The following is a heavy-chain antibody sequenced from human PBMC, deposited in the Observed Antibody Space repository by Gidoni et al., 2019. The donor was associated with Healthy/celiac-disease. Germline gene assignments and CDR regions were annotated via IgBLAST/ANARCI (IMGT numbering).Heavy chain of an antibody. CDR2: IYTSGST. J-gene: IGHJ4*02. Sequence: QLQLQESGPGLVKPSETLSLTCTVSGGSISSYYSSWIRQPAGKGLEWIGRIYTSGSTNYNPSLKSRVTMSVDTSKNQFSLKLSSVTAADTAVYYCARVKNSSGWYGSLDYWGQGTLVTVSS. CDR1: GGSISSYY. D-gene: IGHD6-19*01. CDR3: ARVKNSSGWYGSLDY. V-gene: IGHV4-4*07.